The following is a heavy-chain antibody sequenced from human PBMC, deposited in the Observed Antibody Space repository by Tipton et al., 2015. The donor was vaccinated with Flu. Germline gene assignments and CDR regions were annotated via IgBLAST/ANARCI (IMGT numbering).Heavy chain of an antibody. J-gene: IGHJ4*02. CDR3: AKSGGFDS. Sequence: GSLRLSCAASGFSVSFSYMSWVRQAPGKGLEWVAHIRSDETTEYADSVKGRFTISRDNSKDMLYLQMNSLRAEDTAVFYCAKSGGFDSWNQGALVIVSS. V-gene: IGHV3-30*02. D-gene: IGHD1-26*01. CDR1: GFSVSFSY. CDR2: IRSDETTE.